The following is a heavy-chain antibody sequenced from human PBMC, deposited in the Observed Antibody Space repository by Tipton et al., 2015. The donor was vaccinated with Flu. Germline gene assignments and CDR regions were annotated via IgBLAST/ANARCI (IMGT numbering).Heavy chain of an antibody. J-gene: IGHJ4*02. CDR1: GYSFPDYW. CDR3: ARLHLSPDHYHILTGYYPSHFDY. Sequence: QLVQSGAEVKKPGESLKISCKGFGYSFPDYWIGWVRQMPGKGLEWMGIIYPGDSETKYSPSFQGQVTISADKSISSASLQWRSLKASDTAVYYCARLHLSPDHYHILTGYYPSHFDYWGQGTLITVSS. V-gene: IGHV5-51*01. D-gene: IGHD3-9*01. CDR2: IYPGDSET.